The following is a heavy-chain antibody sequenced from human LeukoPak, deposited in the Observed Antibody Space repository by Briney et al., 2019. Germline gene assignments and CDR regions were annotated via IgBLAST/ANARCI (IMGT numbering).Heavy chain of an antibody. CDR3: ASVPSIIRNAFDI. CDR2: ILYSDIT. CDR1: GGSVGSGSYY. D-gene: IGHD5-12*01. Sequence: SETLSLTCTVSGGSVGSGSYYWSWIRQSPGKGLEWIGYILYSDITNYNPSLKSRVTMSVDTSKNQFSLRLTSVTAADTAVYYCASVPSIIRNAFDIWGQGTMVTVSS. V-gene: IGHV4-61*01. J-gene: IGHJ3*02.